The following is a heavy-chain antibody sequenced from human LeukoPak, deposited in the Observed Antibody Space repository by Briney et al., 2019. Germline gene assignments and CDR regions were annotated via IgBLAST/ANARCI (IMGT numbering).Heavy chain of an antibody. D-gene: IGHD3-10*01. V-gene: IGHV4-34*01. CDR3: ARRYGSGSYYNWFDP. CDR1: GGSFNDYH. CDR2: INHSGST. Sequence: SETLSLTCAVYGGSFNDYHWSWIRQPPGKGLEWIGEINHSGSTNYNPSLKSRVTISVDTSKSQFSLKVTSVTAADTAVYYCARRYGSGSYYNWFDPWGQGTLVTVSS. J-gene: IGHJ5*02.